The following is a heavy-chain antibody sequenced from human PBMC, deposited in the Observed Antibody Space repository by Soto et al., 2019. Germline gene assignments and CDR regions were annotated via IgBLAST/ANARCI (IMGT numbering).Heavy chain of an antibody. CDR1: GFTFSSYA. CDR3: TKVLPPYNWNDAFDI. Sequence: GGSLRLSCAASGFTFSSYAMHWVRQAPGKGLEWVAVISYDGSNKYYADSVKGRFTISRDNSKNTLYLQMNSLRAEDTAVYFCTKVLPPYNWNDAFDIWGQGTMVTVSS. D-gene: IGHD1-20*01. CDR2: ISYDGSNK. V-gene: IGHV3-30*04. J-gene: IGHJ3*02.